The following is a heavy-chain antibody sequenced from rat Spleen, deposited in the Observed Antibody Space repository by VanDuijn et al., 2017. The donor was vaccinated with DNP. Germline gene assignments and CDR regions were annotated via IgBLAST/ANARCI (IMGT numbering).Heavy chain of an antibody. V-gene: IGHV2-6*01. J-gene: IGHJ2*01. CDR3: ARHYTY. Sequence: QVQLKASGPGLVQPSQTLSLPCTVSGFSLTSYTVHWVRQPPEKGLEWLASISGDGTNFYNSALKSRLSVSRDTSTSQVFLNVNSLKTEDTAMYFCARHYTYWGQGVMVTVSS. D-gene: IGHD1-1*01. CDR1: GFSLTSYT. CDR2: ISGDGTN.